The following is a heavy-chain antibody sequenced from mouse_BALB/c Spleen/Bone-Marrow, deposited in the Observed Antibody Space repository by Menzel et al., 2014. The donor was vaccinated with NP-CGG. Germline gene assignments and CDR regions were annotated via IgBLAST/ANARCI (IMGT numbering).Heavy chain of an antibody. Sequence: VQLQQSGTVLARPGASVKMSCKASGYSFTSYWMHWVKGRPGQGLEWIGAIYPGNSDTSYNQKFKGKAKLTAVTSASTAYMELSSLTNEDSAVYYCARGLRWCFDVWGAGTTVTVSS. D-gene: IGHD1-1*01. J-gene: IGHJ1*01. CDR1: GYSFTSYW. CDR2: IYPGNSDT. CDR3: ARGLRWCFDV. V-gene: IGHV1-5*01.